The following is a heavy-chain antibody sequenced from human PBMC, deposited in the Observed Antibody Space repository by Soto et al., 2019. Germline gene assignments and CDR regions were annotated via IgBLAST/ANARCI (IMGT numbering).Heavy chain of an antibody. D-gene: IGHD3-3*02. Sequence: PGGSLRLSCAASGFTFSSYWMTWVRQAPGKGLEWVANIKQDGSEKYYVDSVKGRFTISRDNAKNSLYLQINSLRAEDSAVYYCAREYAFLEWLLKENYYYYGMDVWGQGTTVTVSS. J-gene: IGHJ6*02. CDR3: AREYAFLEWLLKENYYYYGMDV. CDR1: GFTFSSYW. V-gene: IGHV3-7*01. CDR2: IKQDGSEK.